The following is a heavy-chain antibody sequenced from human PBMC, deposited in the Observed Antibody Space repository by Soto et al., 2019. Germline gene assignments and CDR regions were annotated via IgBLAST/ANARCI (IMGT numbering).Heavy chain of an antibody. Sequence: ASVKVSCKASGYTFTSYGISWVRQAPGQGLEWMGWISAYNGNTNYAQKLQGRVTMTTDTSTSTAYMELRSLRSDDTAVYYCARASGYFDWLLVYYYGMDVWGQGTTVTVS. CDR1: GYTFTSYG. CDR3: ARASGYFDWLLVYYYGMDV. V-gene: IGHV1-18*01. D-gene: IGHD3-9*01. CDR2: ISAYNGNT. J-gene: IGHJ6*02.